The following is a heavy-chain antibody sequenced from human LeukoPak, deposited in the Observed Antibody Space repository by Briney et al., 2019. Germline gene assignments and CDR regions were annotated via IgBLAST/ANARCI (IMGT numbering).Heavy chain of an antibody. V-gene: IGHV1-2*02. CDR2: INPKNGDT. Sequence: ASVKVSCKASGYIFTGHYVHWVRQAPGQGLEWMAWINPKNGDTNFAQKFQGRVTLTRDTSISTAYMALSRLRSDDTAVYYCARDRDGQWLGIDYWGQGTLVTLSS. D-gene: IGHD6-19*01. J-gene: IGHJ4*02. CDR1: GYIFTGHY. CDR3: ARDRDGQWLGIDY.